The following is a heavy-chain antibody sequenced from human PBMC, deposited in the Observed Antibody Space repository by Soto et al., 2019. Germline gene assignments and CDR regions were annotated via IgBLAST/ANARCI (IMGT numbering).Heavy chain of an antibody. J-gene: IGHJ4*02. CDR2: ISYSGTT. Sequence: QVQLQESGPGLVKPSETLSLTSTVSGVSVSSGSFYCAWIRQPPGKGLVWIGFISYSGTTNYNPSLTRRVTISVDTSRSQISLMVSSLTAADTALYYCARGATVTQYDYWGQGTLVTVSS. CDR1: GVSVSSGSFY. V-gene: IGHV4-61*01. CDR3: ARGATVTQYDY. D-gene: IGHD4-17*01.